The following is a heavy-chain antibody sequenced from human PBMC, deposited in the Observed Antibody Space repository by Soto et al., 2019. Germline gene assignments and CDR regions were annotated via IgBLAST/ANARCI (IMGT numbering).Heavy chain of an antibody. V-gene: IGHV1-69*01. J-gene: IGHJ6*02. Sequence: QVQLVQSGAEVKKPGSSVKVSCKASGGTFSSYAISWVRQAPRQGLEWMGGIIPIFGTANYAQKFQGRVTITADESTSTAYMELSSLRSEDTAVYYCARSLGYCSSTSCFVAATPENYYYYGMDVWGQGTTVTVSS. CDR1: GGTFSSYA. D-gene: IGHD2-2*01. CDR2: IIPIFGTA. CDR3: ARSLGYCSSTSCFVAATPENYYYYGMDV.